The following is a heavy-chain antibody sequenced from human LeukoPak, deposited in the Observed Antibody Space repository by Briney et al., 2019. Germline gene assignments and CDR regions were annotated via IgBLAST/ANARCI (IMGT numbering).Heavy chain of an antibody. CDR2: ISYDGSNK. D-gene: IGHD6-13*01. CDR3: AKGRSKLADGPEFDY. Sequence: GGSLRLSCAASGFTFSSYGIHWVRQAPGKGPEWVAVISYDGSNKYYADSVKGRFIISRDNSKNTLYLQMNSLRAEDTAVYYCAKGRSKLADGPEFDYWGQGTLVTVSS. CDR1: GFTFSSYG. J-gene: IGHJ4*02. V-gene: IGHV3-30*18.